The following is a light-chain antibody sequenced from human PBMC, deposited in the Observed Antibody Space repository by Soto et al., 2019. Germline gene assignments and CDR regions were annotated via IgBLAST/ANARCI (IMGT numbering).Light chain of an antibody. CDR2: DDG. CDR3: KVWDSSSDHRVV. CDR1: NIAIKR. Sequence: SSELTQAPSVSVAPGQTARITCGGNNIAIKRVHWYQQKPGQAPVLVVYDDGDRPSGIPERFSGSNSGNTATLTITRVEAGDEADYHCKVWDSSSDHRVVFGGGTKVTVL. V-gene: IGLV3-21*02. J-gene: IGLJ2*01.